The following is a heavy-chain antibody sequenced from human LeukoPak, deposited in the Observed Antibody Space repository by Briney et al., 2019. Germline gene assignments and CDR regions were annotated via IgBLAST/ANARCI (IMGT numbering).Heavy chain of an antibody. CDR2: ISRSSSTI. Sequence: GGSLRLSCAASGFTFSSYSMNWVRQAPGKGLEWVSHISRSSSTIYYADSVKGRFTISRDDAKNSLYLQMNSLRAEDTAVYYCANEREYWGQGALVTVSS. CDR3: ANEREY. J-gene: IGHJ4*02. V-gene: IGHV3-48*01. CDR1: GFTFSSYS.